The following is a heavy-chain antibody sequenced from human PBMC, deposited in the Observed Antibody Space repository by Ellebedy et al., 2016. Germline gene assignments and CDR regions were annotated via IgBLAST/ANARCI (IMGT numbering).Heavy chain of an antibody. CDR3: ARDQGWNGHYYFGMDV. V-gene: IGHV3-48*04. D-gene: IGHD1-1*01. CDR1: GFTFSSFA. Sequence: GGSLRLSCAASGFTFSSFAMNWVRQAPGKGLEWISYISGTGSNIYYEDSVKGRFTMSRDNAKNSLYLQMNSLRAEDTAVYYCARDQGWNGHYYFGMDVWGQGTTVTVSS. J-gene: IGHJ6*02. CDR2: ISGTGSNI.